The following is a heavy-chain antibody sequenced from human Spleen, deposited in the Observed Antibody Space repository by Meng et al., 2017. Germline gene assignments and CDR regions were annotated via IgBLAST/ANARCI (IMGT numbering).Heavy chain of an antibody. Sequence: GGSLRLSCAVSGFTFSSYGMSWVRQAPGKGLEWVSVIYSGGSTYYADSVKGRFTISRDNSKNALYLQMSSLRADDTAVYYCAGGDYYDSSGYYYGATYWGQGSLVTVSS. CDR3: AGGDYYDSSGYYYGATY. D-gene: IGHD3-22*01. J-gene: IGHJ4*02. CDR2: IYSGGST. CDR1: GFTFSSYG. V-gene: IGHV3-53*01.